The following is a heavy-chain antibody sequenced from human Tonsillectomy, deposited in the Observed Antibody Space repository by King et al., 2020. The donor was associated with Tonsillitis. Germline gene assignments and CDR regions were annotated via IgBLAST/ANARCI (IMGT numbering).Heavy chain of an antibody. CDR3: ARRKDYGDYRESDAFDI. Sequence: VQLVQSGAEVKKPGSSVKVSCKASGGTFSSYAISWVRQAPGQGLEWMGRIIPILGIANYAQKFQGRVTITADKSTSTAYMELSSLRSEDTAVYYCARRKDYGDYRESDAFDIWGQGTMVTVSS. J-gene: IGHJ3*02. CDR1: GGTFSSYA. V-gene: IGHV1-69*04. CDR2: IIPILGIA. D-gene: IGHD4-17*01.